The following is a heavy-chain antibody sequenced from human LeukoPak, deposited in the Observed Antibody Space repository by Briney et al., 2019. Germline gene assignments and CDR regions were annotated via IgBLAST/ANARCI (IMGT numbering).Heavy chain of an antibody. CDR3: ARVRRGYSYGSKYYYGMDV. CDR1: GYTFTSYD. CDR2: MNPNSGNT. Sequence: ASVKVSCKASGYTFTSYDINWVRQATGQGLEWIGWMNPNSGNTGYAQKFQGRVTMTRNTSISTAYMELSSLRSEDTAVYYCARVRRGYSYGSKYYYGMDVWGQGTTVTVSS. V-gene: IGHV1-8*01. D-gene: IGHD5-18*01. J-gene: IGHJ6*02.